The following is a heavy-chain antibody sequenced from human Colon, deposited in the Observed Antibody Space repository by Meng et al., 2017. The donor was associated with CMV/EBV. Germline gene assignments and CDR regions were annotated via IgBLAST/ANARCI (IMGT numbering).Heavy chain of an antibody. CDR3: AITGPLDGLYICY. CDR1: GSSFSNSW. J-gene: IGHJ4*01. Sequence: GGSLRLSCAASGSSFSNSWMIWVRRAPGKGLEWVAKTNENGSDKYYVASVKGRFTIFRENAKNSVYLQMNSLTAEDTAVYYCAITGPLDGLYICYWGHGTMVTVSS. V-gene: IGHV3-7*01. CDR2: TNENGSDK. D-gene: IGHD3-3*01.